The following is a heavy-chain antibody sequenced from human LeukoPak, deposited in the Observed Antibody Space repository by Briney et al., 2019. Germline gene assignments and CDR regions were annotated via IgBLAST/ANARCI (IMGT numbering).Heavy chain of an antibody. CDR1: GFTFSSYA. CDR2: ISGSGGST. J-gene: IGHJ3*02. D-gene: IGHD2-2*01. V-gene: IGHV3-23*01. Sequence: GGSLRLSCAASGFTFSSYAMSWVRQAPGKGLEWVSAISGSGGSTFYADSVKGRFTISRDNSKNTLYLQMNSLRSEDTAVYYCAKDWDERNCSSTSCFNDAFDIWGQGTMVTVSS. CDR3: AKDWDERNCSSTSCFNDAFDI.